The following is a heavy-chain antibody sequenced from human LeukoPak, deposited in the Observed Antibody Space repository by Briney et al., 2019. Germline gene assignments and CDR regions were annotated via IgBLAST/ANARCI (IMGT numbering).Heavy chain of an antibody. V-gene: IGHV4-59*01. J-gene: IGHJ4*02. Sequence: SETLSLTCTGSGGSNSSYYWSWIRQPPGKGLEWIGYIYDSGSTNYNPSLKSRVTISVDTSKNQFSLKLRSVTAADTAVYYCARSSYGDYDFDSWGQGTLVTVSS. CDR3: ARSSYGDYDFDS. CDR2: IYDSGST. CDR1: GGSNSSYY. D-gene: IGHD4-17*01.